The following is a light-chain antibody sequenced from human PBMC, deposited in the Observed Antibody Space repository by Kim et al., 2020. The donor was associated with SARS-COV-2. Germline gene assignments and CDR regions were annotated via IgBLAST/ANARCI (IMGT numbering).Light chain of an antibody. CDR3: NSRDSSGNHLV. CDR1: SLSFYY. Sequence: AMGQTVMITRQGDSLSFYYTSGYQQKPGQAPVLVIYDKNNRPSGIPDRFSGSISGNTASLTITGAQAEDEADYYCNSRDSSGNHLVFGGGTQLTVL. V-gene: IGLV3-19*01. CDR2: DKN. J-gene: IGLJ3*02.